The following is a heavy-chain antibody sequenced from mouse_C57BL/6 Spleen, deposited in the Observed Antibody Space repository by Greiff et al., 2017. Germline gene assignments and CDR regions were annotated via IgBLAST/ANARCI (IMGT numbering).Heavy chain of an antibody. CDR2: INPSTGGT. J-gene: IGHJ2*01. Sequence: LVEPGASVKISCKASGYSFTGYYMNWVKQSPEKSLEWIGEINPSTGGTTYNQKFKAKATLTVDKSSSTAYMQLKSLTSEDSAVYYCARSLYSNYLYYFDYWGQGTTLTVSS. V-gene: IGHV1-42*01. D-gene: IGHD2-5*01. CDR3: ARSLYSNYLYYFDY. CDR1: GYSFTGYY.